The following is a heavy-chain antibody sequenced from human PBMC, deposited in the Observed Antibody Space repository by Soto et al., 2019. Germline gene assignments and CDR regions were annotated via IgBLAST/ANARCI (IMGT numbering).Heavy chain of an antibody. CDR1: GFTFSTYV. CDR2: ISDSGSTT. CDR3: ATRRVALDV. Sequence: PGGSLRLSCAASGFTFSTYVMRWVRQAPGKGLEWVSAISDSGSTTYYADSVKGRFAISRDNSKNTLYLQMNSLRAEDAAVYYCATRRVALDVWGQGTTVTVSS. V-gene: IGHV3-23*01. J-gene: IGHJ6*02.